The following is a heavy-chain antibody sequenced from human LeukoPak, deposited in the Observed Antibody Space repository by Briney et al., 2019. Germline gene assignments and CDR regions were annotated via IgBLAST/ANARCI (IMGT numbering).Heavy chain of an antibody. CDR3: AREGGGFDY. CDR1: GNSISSGDYY. Sequence: PSETLSLTCTVSGNSISSGDYYWSWIRQPAGKGLEWIGRIYSSGNTYYNASLRSRVTMSVDTSKNQFSLKLSSVTAADTAVYYCAREGGGFDYWGQGTLVTVSS. J-gene: IGHJ4*02. D-gene: IGHD3-16*01. CDR2: IYSSGNT. V-gene: IGHV4-61*02.